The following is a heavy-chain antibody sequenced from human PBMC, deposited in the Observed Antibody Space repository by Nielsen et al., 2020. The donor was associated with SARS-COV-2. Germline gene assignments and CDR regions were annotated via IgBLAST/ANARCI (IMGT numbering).Heavy chain of an antibody. Sequence: GGSLRLSCAASGFTFSSYSMNWVRQAPGKGLEWVSHISSSSSTIYYTDSVKGRFTISRDNAKNSLYLQMNSLRAEDTAVYYCARDYGDDGLYNYYYMDVWGKGTTVTVSS. J-gene: IGHJ6*03. CDR1: GFTFSSYS. V-gene: IGHV3-48*01. CDR3: ARDYGDDGLYNYYYMDV. D-gene: IGHD4-17*01. CDR2: ISSSSSTI.